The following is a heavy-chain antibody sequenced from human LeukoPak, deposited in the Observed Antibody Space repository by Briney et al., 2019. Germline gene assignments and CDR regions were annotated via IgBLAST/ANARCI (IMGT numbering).Heavy chain of an antibody. CDR1: EFSFSDYG. V-gene: IGHV3-33*01. Sequence: GKSLRLSCSASEFSFSDYGMHWVRQAPGKGLEWVAVIWYDGSDKYYADSVKGRFTISRDNSKSTLYLQMNSLRTDDTALYYCAGGPRMDVWGQGTTVTVSS. D-gene: IGHD3-16*01. J-gene: IGHJ6*02. CDR3: AGGPRMDV. CDR2: IWYDGSDK.